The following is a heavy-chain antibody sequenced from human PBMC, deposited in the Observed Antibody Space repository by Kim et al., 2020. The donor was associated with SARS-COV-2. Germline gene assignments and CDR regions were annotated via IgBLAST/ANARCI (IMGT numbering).Heavy chain of an antibody. CDR3: ARAPPTMVRGVIDFEY. J-gene: IGHJ4*02. D-gene: IGHD3-10*01. Sequence: KFQGRVTMNRDTSISTAYMELSRLRSDDTAVYYCARAPPTMVRGVIDFEYWGQGTLVTVSS. V-gene: IGHV1-2*02.